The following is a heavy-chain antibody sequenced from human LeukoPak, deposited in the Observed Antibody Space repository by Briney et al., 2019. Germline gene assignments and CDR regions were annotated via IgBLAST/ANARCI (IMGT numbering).Heavy chain of an antibody. Sequence: SVKVSCTASGGTFSSYAISWVRQAPGQGLEWMGGIIPIFGTANYAQKFQGRVTITADESTSTAYMELSSLRSEDTAVYYCARVDILTGYSNWFDPWGQGTLVTVSS. CDR1: GGTFSSYA. J-gene: IGHJ5*02. D-gene: IGHD3-9*01. V-gene: IGHV1-69*13. CDR3: ARVDILTGYSNWFDP. CDR2: IIPIFGTA.